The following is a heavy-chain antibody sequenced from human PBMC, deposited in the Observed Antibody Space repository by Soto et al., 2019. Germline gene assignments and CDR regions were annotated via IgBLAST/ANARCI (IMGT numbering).Heavy chain of an antibody. CDR2: IYYSGTT. Sequence: QLQLQESGPGLVKPSETLSLTCTVSGGTINSGAYYWGWIRQSPGKGLEWIGSIYYSGTTYYNPSLESRVTMSVDTSKNQFSLKLSSVTAADTTVYYCARQNTGHNWFGPWGQGTLVTVSS. CDR3: ARQNTGHNWFGP. V-gene: IGHV4-39*01. CDR1: GGTINSGAYY. D-gene: IGHD4-17*01. J-gene: IGHJ5*02.